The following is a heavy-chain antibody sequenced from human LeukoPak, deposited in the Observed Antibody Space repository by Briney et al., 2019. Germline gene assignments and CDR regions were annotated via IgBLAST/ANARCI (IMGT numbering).Heavy chain of an antibody. Sequence: PVGSLRLSCAASGFTFSSYSMNWVRQAPGKGLEWVSYISSSSSTIYYADSVKGRFTISRDNAKNSLYLQMNSLRAEDTAVYYCAAGYCSSTSCYHPDYWGQGTLVTVSS. J-gene: IGHJ4*02. D-gene: IGHD2-2*01. CDR2: ISSSSSTI. V-gene: IGHV3-48*01. CDR3: AAGYCSSTSCYHPDY. CDR1: GFTFSSYS.